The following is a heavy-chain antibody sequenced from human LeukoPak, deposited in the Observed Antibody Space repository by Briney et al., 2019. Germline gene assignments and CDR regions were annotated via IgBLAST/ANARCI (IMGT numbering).Heavy chain of an antibody. V-gene: IGHV4-34*01. J-gene: IGHJ4*02. CDR1: GGSFSDYY. CDR2: INHSGST. D-gene: IGHD5-18*01. Sequence: SETLSLTCAVYGGSFSDYYWSWIRQPPGKGLEWIGEINHSGSTNYNPSLKSRVTVSVDTSKNQFSLKLSSVTAADTAVYYCARVQLRYSYGQNYYFGYWGQGTLVTVSS. CDR3: ARVQLRYSYGQNYYFGY.